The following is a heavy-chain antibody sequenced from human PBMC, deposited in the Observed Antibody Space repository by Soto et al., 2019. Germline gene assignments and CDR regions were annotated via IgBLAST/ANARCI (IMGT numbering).Heavy chain of an antibody. CDR3: AKDWPGTSSVTSDY. Sequence: EVHLLESGGTLIQPGGSLRLSCAASGFDFSTYAMTWVRQAPGKGLEWVSGITYSGDTTYSADSVKGRFTSSRDNFKNTVYLQLNSLTPDDTAMYYCAKDWPGTSSVTSDYWRQGNLVTVSS. CDR1: GFDFSTYA. CDR2: ITYSGDTT. J-gene: IGHJ4*02. D-gene: IGHD4-17*01. V-gene: IGHV3-23*01.